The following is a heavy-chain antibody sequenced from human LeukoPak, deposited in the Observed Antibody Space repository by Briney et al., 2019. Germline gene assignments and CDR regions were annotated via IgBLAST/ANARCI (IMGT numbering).Heavy chain of an antibody. V-gene: IGHV3-30*02. CDR1: GFTFTSYC. D-gene: IGHD3-10*01. CDR3: AKGPVSLKRITIVRGVIINLDY. Sequence: GGSLRLSCVEPGFTFTSYCMPWVGQAPGKGLEWVAFIRYDGSNKYYADSVKGRFTISRDNSKNTLYLQINSLRAEDTALDYCAKGPVSLKRITIVRGVIINLDYWGQGTLVTVSS. J-gene: IGHJ4*02. CDR2: IRYDGSNK.